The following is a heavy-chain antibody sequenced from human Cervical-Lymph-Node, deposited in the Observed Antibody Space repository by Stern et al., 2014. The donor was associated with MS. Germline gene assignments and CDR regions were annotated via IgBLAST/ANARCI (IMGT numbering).Heavy chain of an antibody. CDR1: GGSISSGSYY. V-gene: IGHV4-61*02. CDR3: AAALDY. CDR2: IYTSGST. J-gene: IGHJ4*02. D-gene: IGHD6-13*01. Sequence: QVQLQESGPGLVKPSQTLSLTCTVSGGSISSGSYYWSWIRQPAGKGLEWIGRIYTSGSTNSNPSLKSRVTISVDQSKNQFYLKRSSVTAADTAVYYCAAALDYWGQGTLVTVSS.